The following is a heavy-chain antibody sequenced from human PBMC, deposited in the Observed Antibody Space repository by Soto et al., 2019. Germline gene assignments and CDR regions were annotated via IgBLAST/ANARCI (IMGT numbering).Heavy chain of an antibody. CDR2: ILSSGRS. Sequence: SETLSLTCTVSGESVSSGFYYWNWTRQAPGKGLEWIGSILSSGRSNYNPSLKSRVSMSVDTSKNQFSLRLTSVGAADSAIYYCARVVRCTRSGCYYLAMDAWGQGTTVTVSS. J-gene: IGHJ6*02. D-gene: IGHD2-15*01. V-gene: IGHV4-61*01. CDR1: GESVSSGFYY. CDR3: ARVVRCTRSGCYYLAMDA.